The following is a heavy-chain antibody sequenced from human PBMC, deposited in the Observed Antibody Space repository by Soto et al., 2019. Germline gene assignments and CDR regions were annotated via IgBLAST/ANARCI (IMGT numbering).Heavy chain of an antibody. CDR2: ISGSGGST. CDR1: GFTFSSYA. D-gene: IGHD2-2*01. V-gene: IGHV3-23*01. J-gene: IGHJ5*02. CDR3: AKALGWLAAAHNRLDP. Sequence: GGSLRLSCAASGFTFSSYAMSWVRQAPGKGLEWVSAISGSGGSTYYADSVKGRFTISRDNSKNTLYLQMNSLRAEDTAVYYCAKALGWLAAAHNRLDPWGQGTLVTVSS.